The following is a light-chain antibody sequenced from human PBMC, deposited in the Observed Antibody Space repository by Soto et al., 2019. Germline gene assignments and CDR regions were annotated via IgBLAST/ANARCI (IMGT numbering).Light chain of an antibody. CDR3: QHFGNSLWT. Sequence: EIVLTQSPGTLSLSPGERATLSCRASQSVTSNYLAWYQQKPGQAPRLLIFGASIRATGIPDRFSGSGSGTDFTLTISRLEPEDFAVYYCQHFGNSLWTFGQGTKVDIK. CDR1: QSVTSNY. J-gene: IGKJ1*01. V-gene: IGKV3-20*01. CDR2: GAS.